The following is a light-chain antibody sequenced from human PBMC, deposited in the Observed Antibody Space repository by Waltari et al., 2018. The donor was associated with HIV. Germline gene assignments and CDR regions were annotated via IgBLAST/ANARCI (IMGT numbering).Light chain of an antibody. CDR1: TSNIGSND. J-gene: IGLJ2*01. V-gene: IGLV1-47*01. CDR2: RNN. Sequence: SVLTPPPSASGTPGQRVTISCSGSTSNIGSNDVFWYQHLPGAAPKLLIHRNNQRPSGVPDRFSGSTSGTSASLAISGIRSEDEADYYCVAWDDSLRGVVFGGGTKVAAL. CDR3: VAWDDSLRGVV.